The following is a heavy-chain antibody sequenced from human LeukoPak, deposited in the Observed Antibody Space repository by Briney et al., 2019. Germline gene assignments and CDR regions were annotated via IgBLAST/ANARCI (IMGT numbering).Heavy chain of an antibody. V-gene: IGHV4-61*01. CDR1: GGSVSSGSYY. CDR2: IYYTGNT. Sequence: NASETLSLTCTVSGGSVSSGSYYWSWIRQPPGKGLEWIGFIYYTGNTNYNPSLKSRVTISVDTSKNQFSLKLTSVTAADTAVYYCARAFTSGSSQFDYWGQGTLVAVSS. J-gene: IGHJ4*02. CDR3: ARAFTSGSSQFDY. D-gene: IGHD2-15*01.